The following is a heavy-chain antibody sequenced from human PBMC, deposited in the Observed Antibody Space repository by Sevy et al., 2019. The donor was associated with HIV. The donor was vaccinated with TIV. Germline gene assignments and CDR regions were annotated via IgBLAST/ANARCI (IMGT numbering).Heavy chain of an antibody. D-gene: IGHD3-3*01. Sequence: SETLSLTCAVYGGSFSGYYWTWVRQPPGKGLEWIGEINHSGSTNHNPSLESRVTISVDTSKNQFSLKLSSVTAADTAVYYCARGGFLESLPLDYWGQGTRVTVSA. CDR3: ARGGFLESLPLDY. CDR2: INHSGST. V-gene: IGHV4-34*01. CDR1: GGSFSGYY. J-gene: IGHJ4*02.